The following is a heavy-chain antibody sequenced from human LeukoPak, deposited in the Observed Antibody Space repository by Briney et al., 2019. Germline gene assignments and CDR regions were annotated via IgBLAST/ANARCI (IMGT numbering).Heavy chain of an antibody. CDR3: ARDPYSGNYGNYYYYYMDV. J-gene: IGHJ6*03. CDR1: GFTFNNYN. D-gene: IGHD1-26*01. CDR2: ITSSSTYI. V-gene: IGHV3-21*01. Sequence: GGSLRLSCAASGFTFNNYNMNWVRQAPGKALEWVSSITSSSTYIFYADSVKGRFTISRDNVKNSLYLQMNSLGPEDTALYYCARDPYSGNYGNYYYYYMDVWGKGTTVTISS.